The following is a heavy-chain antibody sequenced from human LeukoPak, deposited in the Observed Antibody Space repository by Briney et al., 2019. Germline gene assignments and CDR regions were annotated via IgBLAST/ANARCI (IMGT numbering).Heavy chain of an antibody. CDR3: ASCIVGASRVGRHYYYYYMDV. CDR2: IIPIFGTA. J-gene: IGHJ6*03. Sequence: ASVKVSCKASGGTFSSYAISWVRQAPGQGLEWMGGIIPIFGTANYAQKFQGRVTITADESTSTAYMELSSLRSEDTAVYYCASCIVGASRVGRHYYYYYMDVWGKGTTVTVSS. D-gene: IGHD1-26*01. CDR1: GGTFSSYA. V-gene: IGHV1-69*13.